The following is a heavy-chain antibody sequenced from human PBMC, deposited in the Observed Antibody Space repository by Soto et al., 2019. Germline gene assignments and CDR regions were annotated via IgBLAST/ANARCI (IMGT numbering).Heavy chain of an antibody. D-gene: IGHD3-10*01. J-gene: IGHJ4*02. CDR2: INPNSGNI. CDR3: ARGRASGSYYLLDY. CDR1: GNTFTSYD. V-gene: IGHV1-8*01. Sequence: ASVKVSCKASGNTFTSYDINWLRQATGHGLEWMGWINPNSGNISYAQKFQGRVTMTRDTAIRTAYMEVSRLRSEDTAVYYCARGRASGSYYLLDYWGQGTLVTVSS.